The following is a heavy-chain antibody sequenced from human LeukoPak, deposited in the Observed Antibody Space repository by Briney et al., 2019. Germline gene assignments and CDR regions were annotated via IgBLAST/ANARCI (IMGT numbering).Heavy chain of an antibody. Sequence: ASVKVSCKASGYTFTGYYMHWVRQAPGQGLEWMGWINPNSGGTNYAQKFQGRVTMTRDTSISTAYMELSRLRSDDTAVYYCARDHYHKIHSVMVTAPDYWGQGTLVIVSS. CDR2: INPNSGGT. D-gene: IGHD2-21*02. CDR1: GYTFTGYY. J-gene: IGHJ4*02. V-gene: IGHV1-2*02. CDR3: ARDHYHKIHSVMVTAPDY.